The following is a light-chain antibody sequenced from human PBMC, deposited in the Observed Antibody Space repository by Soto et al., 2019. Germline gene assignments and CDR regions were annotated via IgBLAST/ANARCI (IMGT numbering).Light chain of an antibody. CDR3: QHYNSYSEA. V-gene: IGKV1-5*03. CDR1: QTISSW. Sequence: DNTSTQSRATLSGSVGDRVTIPCRASQTISSWLVLYQQKPGKAPKLLIYKASTLKSGVPSSFSGSGSGTEFTLTICSLQPDDFATYYCQHYNSYSEAFGQGTKVDI. J-gene: IGKJ1*01. CDR2: KAS.